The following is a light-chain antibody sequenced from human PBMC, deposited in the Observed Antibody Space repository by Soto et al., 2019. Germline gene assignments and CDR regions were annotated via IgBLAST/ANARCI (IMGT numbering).Light chain of an antibody. CDR3: QQYDYVTIT. J-gene: IGKJ5*01. CDR2: DAS. V-gene: IGKV1-33*01. Sequence: IEMTQFPSSLSASFGDRVTISSRAGQDITNSLTWYQKRPGKAPKLLIYDASNLKSGVPSRLSGSGSGANFTFTISSMQPEDIETYQCQQYDYVTITFGQGTRLEI. CDR1: QDITNS.